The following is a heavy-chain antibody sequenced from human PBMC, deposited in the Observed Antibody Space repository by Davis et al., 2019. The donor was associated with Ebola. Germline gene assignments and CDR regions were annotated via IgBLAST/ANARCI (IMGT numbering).Heavy chain of an antibody. CDR1: GGSIDSGGYY. J-gene: IGHJ5*02. Sequence: MPSETLSLTCTVSGGSIDSGGYYWAWIRQPPGKGLEWIGYIYYRGSTYYNPSRKSRVTISVDTSKNQFSLNLSSVTAADTAVYYCARGQLWLGDWFDPWGQGTLVTVSS. D-gene: IGHD5-18*01. V-gene: IGHV4-61*08. CDR2: IYYRGST. CDR3: ARGQLWLGDWFDP.